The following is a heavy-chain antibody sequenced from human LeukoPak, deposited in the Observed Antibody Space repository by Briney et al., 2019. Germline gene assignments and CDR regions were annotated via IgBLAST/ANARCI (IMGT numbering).Heavy chain of an antibody. CDR1: GDSLSSHF. CDR3: ARNVGRYSHDS. Sequence: SETLSLTCTVSGDSLSSHFWSWIRQPPGKGLEWIGFIFGSGSTNYDPSLRGRVTISEDTSKNHFSLKLTSVTAADTAVYYCARNVGRYSHDSWGQGTLVNVSS. D-gene: IGHD1-1*01. CDR2: IFGSGST. V-gene: IGHV4-59*08. J-gene: IGHJ4*02.